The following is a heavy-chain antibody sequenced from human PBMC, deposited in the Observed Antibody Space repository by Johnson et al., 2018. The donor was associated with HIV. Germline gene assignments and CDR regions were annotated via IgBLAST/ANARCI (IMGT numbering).Heavy chain of an antibody. CDR3: ARDRLLWFRELWPHDVFDV. V-gene: IGHV3-30-3*01. D-gene: IGHD3-10*01. CDR1: RFTLSTYG. CDR2: ISYDGSNK. J-gene: IGHJ3*01. Sequence: QVQLVESGGGVVQRGRSLRLSCAASRFTLSTYGLHWVRQPPGKELEWVAVISYDGSNKYYADSVKGRFTISRDNSKNTLDLQVDSVRPEDTALYYCARDRLLWFRELWPHDVFDVWGQGTMVTVSS.